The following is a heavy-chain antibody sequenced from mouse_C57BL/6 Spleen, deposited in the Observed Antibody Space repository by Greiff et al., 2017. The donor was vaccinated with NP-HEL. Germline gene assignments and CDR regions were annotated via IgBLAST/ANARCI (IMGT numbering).Heavy chain of an antibody. CDR1: GYTFTSYW. CDR3: ARQLRPLYYFDY. Sequence: QVQLQQPGAELVRPGSSVKLSCKASGYTFTSYWMDWVKQRPGQGLEWIGNIYPSDSETHYNQKFKDKATLTVDKSSSTAYMQLSSLTSEDSAVYYCARQLRPLYYFDYWGQGATLTVSS. J-gene: IGHJ2*01. CDR2: IYPSDSET. V-gene: IGHV1-61*01. D-gene: IGHD3-2*02.